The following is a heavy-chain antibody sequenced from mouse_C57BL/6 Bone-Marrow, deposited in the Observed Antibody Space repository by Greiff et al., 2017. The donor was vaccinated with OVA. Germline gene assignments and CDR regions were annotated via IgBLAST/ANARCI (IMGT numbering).Heavy chain of an antibody. CDR3: TRLYAMDY. V-gene: IGHV1-64*01. J-gene: IGHJ4*01. CDR2: IHPNSGST. CDR1: GYTFTSYW. Sequence: VQLQQPGAELVKPGASVKLSCKASGYTFTSYWMHWVKQRPGQGLEWIGMIHPNSGSTNYNENFKSKATLTVDKSSSTAYMQLSSLTSEDSAVYYCTRLYAMDYWGQGTAVTVSS.